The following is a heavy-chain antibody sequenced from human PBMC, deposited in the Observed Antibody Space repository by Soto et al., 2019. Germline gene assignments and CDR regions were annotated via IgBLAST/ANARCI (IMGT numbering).Heavy chain of an antibody. Sequence: EVQLLESWGGLAQPGESLILSCAASGFTFTTYAMTWVRQAPGQGLEWVSGISASGDTTDYADSVKGRFNISRDNSNSTRYVQMNSLRVENTAVYYCAKVRHCTETSCLFDYSGQGTLVTVSS. V-gene: IGHV3-23*01. CDR2: ISASGDTT. CDR3: AKVRHCTETSCLFDY. CDR1: GFTFTTYA. J-gene: IGHJ4*01. D-gene: IGHD2-8*01.